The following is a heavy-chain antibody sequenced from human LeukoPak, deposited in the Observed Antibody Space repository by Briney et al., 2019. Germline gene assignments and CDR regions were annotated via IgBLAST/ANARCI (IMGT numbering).Heavy chain of an antibody. CDR1: DYTFSHYG. CDR2: ISDYSGDT. V-gene: IGHV1-18*01. J-gene: IGHJ3*02. D-gene: IGHD6-19*01. CDR3: AREEQGISVAGAFDI. Sequence: ASVKVSCEASDYTFSHYGISWVRQAPGQGLEWMGWISDYSGDTNYAQNFQGRVTLTTDTSTTTAYMELGSLRSDDTAVYYCAREEQGISVAGAFDIWGQGTLVSVTS.